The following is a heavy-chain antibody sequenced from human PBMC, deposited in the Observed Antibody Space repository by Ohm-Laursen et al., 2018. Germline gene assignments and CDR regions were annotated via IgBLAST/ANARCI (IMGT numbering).Heavy chain of an antibody. CDR3: ARTDDVVSNWFDP. Sequence: PTQTLTLTGTFSGFSVNTKGIRLNWIRQPPGKALEWLALIYWNDDKRYSPSLKSRLTITKDTSKNQVVLTMTNMDPVDPATYYCARTDDVVSNWFDPWGQGTLVTVSS. CDR1: GFSVNTKGIR. CDR2: IYWNDDK. J-gene: IGHJ5*02. D-gene: IGHD3-22*01. V-gene: IGHV2-5*08.